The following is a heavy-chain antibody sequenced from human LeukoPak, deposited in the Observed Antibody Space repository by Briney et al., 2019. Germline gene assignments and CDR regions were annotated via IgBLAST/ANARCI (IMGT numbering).Heavy chain of an antibody. CDR3: ARDPWELLTLFDY. Sequence: GGSLRLSCAASGFTFNSYWMHWVRQAPGKGLVWVARINSDGSETNYADSVKSRFTISRDNAKNSLYLQMNSLRAEDTAVYYCARDPWELLTLFDYWGQGTLVTVSS. CDR2: INSDGSET. V-gene: IGHV3-74*01. D-gene: IGHD1-26*01. J-gene: IGHJ4*02. CDR1: GFTFNSYW.